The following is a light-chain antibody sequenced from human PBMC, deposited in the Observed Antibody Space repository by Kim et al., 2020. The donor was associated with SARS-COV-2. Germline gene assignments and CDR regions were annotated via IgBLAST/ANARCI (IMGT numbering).Light chain of an antibody. J-gene: IGKJ1*01. Sequence: ASVGYRVPINCRASQGISNWLAWYQQKPGKAPNLLFSGASRLESGVPSRFSGRGSGTEFTLTISSLQPDDFATYYCQQYKDYSQTFGQGTKVDIK. CDR1: QGISNW. CDR3: QQYKDYSQT. V-gene: IGKV1-5*03. CDR2: GAS.